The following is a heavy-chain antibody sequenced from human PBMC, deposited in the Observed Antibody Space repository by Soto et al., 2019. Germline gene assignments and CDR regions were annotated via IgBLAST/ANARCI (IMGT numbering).Heavy chain of an antibody. CDR1: GFTVSYYS. V-gene: IGHV3-48*02. Sequence: PGGSLRLSCTASGFTVSYYSVNWVRQAPGKGLEWISYISSTGDLILYADSVKGRFTIARDIAKNSLYLQMDSLRDDDSAVYYCATWAIAVGGEGVWGQGTLVTVSS. CDR2: ISSTGDLI. D-gene: IGHD2-21*01. CDR3: ATWAIAVGGEGV. J-gene: IGHJ4*02.